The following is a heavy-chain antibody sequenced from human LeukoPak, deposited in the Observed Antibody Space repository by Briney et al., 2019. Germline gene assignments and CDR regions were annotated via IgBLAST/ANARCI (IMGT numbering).Heavy chain of an antibody. J-gene: IGHJ3*01. D-gene: IGHD2-2*01. CDR1: GLTFSSSA. CDR2: ISSSGGST. Sequence: GGSLRLSCAASGLTFSSSAMSWVRQAPGKGLEWVSGISSSGGSTYYTDSVKGRFTISRDNSKNTLYLQMNRLRAEDTAVYYCVRDSGNADVVVPGRDAFDLWGQGTMVTISS. CDR3: VRDSGNADVVVPGRDAFDL. V-gene: IGHV3-23*01.